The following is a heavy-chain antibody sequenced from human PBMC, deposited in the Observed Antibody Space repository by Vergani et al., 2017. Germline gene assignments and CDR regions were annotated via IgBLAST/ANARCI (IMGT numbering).Heavy chain of an antibody. V-gene: IGHV3-30*02. CDR3: VKDRGASIGFDD. CDR1: GFSFGSYG. Sequence: QVQLVESGGGVVQPGGSLRLSCAASGFSFGSYGMHWVRVRQAPGKGLEWLAYLRYDGTTKQYADSVKGRFTISRDISKNMLYLQMDSLRPEDTAMFYCVKDRGASIGFDDWGQGTQVTVSS. J-gene: IGHJ4*02. CDR2: LRYDGTTK. D-gene: IGHD2-2*01.